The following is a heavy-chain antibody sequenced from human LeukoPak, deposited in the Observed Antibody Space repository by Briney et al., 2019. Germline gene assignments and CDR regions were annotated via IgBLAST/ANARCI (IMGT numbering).Heavy chain of an antibody. CDR3: ARWGREVTTCFDY. CDR1: GYTFTSYD. CDR2: MNPNSGNT. D-gene: IGHD4-11*01. J-gene: IGHJ4*02. V-gene: IGHV1-8*01. Sequence: ASVKVSCKASGYTFTSYDINWVRQATGQGLECMGWMNPNSGNTGYAQKFQGRVTMTRNTSISTAYMELSSLRSEDTAVYYCARWGREVTTCFDYWGQGTLVTVSS.